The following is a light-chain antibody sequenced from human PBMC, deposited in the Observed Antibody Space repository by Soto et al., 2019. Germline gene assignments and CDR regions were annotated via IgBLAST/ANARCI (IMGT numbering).Light chain of an antibody. J-gene: IGKJ5*01. V-gene: IGKV3-11*01. Sequence: EKILKQSRATLACSPGDRAILYCRASQSISSALAWYQQKPGQAPRLLIYDASYRATGIPARFSGSRSGTDFTLTISSLEPEDFAVYYCQQRSYPITFGQGTRLEIK. CDR1: QSISSA. CDR3: QQRSYPIT. CDR2: DAS.